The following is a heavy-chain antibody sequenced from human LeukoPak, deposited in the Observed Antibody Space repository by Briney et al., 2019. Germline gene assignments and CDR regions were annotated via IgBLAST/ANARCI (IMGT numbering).Heavy chain of an antibody. J-gene: IGHJ4*02. Sequence: SETLSLTCTVSGGSISSSSYYWGWIRQPPGKGLEWIGSIYYSGSTYYNPSLKSRVTISVDTSKNQFSLKLSSVTAADTAVYYCARGLRESHMGFDYWGQGTLVTVSS. CDR1: GGSISSSSYY. V-gene: IGHV4-39*01. CDR2: IYYSGST. D-gene: IGHD3-10*01. CDR3: ARGLRESHMGFDY.